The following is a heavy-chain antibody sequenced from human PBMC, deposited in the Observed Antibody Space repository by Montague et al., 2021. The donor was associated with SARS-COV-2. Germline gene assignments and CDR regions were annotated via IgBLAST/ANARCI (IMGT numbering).Heavy chain of an antibody. V-gene: IGHV4-39*01. J-gene: IGHJ4*02. CDR1: GGSISSSSCY. Sequence: SETLSLTCTVSGGSISSSSCYWGWHPQPPGKGLEWKRNINYSGSTYSTPSLKSRVTISVDTSKNQFSLKLSSVTAADTAVYYCARHGKTRIAMIVVVIGYWDYWGQGTLVTVSS. CDR3: ARHGKTRIAMIVVVIGYWDY. D-gene: IGHD3-22*01. CDR2: INYSGST.